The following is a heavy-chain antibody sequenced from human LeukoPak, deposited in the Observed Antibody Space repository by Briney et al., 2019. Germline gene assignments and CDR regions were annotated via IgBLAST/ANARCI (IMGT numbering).Heavy chain of an antibody. Sequence: GRSLRLSCAASGFTFSNYGMHWVRQAPGKGLEWVAMISYDGSNKYYVDSVKGRFTISRDNSKNTLYLQMNSLRAEDTAVYYYAKERVPGSWWGVFFDYWGQGTLVTVSS. D-gene: IGHD6-13*01. V-gene: IGHV3-30*18. J-gene: IGHJ4*02. CDR3: AKERVPGSWWGVFFDY. CDR1: GFTFSNYG. CDR2: ISYDGSNK.